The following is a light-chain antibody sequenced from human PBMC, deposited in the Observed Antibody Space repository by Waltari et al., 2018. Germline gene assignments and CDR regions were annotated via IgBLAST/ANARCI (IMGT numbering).Light chain of an antibody. V-gene: IGLV1-40*01. Sequence: QSVLTQPPSVSGAPGQRVTISCTGSSSNTGAGYDVHWYQLLPGRAPKLLIKENRKRPSGVPGRCSGSKSGTSAALASTGLQKEGEGDYYCQSFDGSLGGSVCGTGTKVSVL. CDR1: SSNTGAGYD. CDR3: QSFDGSLGGSV. CDR2: ENR. J-gene: IGLJ1*01.